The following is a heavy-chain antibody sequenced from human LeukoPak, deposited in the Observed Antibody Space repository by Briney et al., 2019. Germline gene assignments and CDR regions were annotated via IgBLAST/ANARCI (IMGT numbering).Heavy chain of an antibody. D-gene: IGHD6-13*01. CDR1: GFTVSSNY. V-gene: IGHV3-23*01. CDR2: ISGSVGST. J-gene: IGHJ4*02. CDR3: AKTSSSSWKYFDY. Sequence: PGGSLRLSCAASGFTVSSNYMSWVRQAPGKGLEWVSTISGSVGSTYYGDSVKGRFTISRDNSQNTQYLQMNSLRAEDTAVYYCAKTSSSSWKYFDYWGQGTLVTVSS.